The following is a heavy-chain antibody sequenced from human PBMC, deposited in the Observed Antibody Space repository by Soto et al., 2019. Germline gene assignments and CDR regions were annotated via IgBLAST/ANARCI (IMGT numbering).Heavy chain of an antibody. CDR1: GGSISNHY. CDR3: TRANWYSEY. Sequence: QVQLQESGPGLVKPSETLSLTCTVSGGSISNHYWSWIRQSPGKGLEWIGYIYYNGNTNYNPSLKSRVTMSVDTSMNQISLKLTAVTAADTAVYYCTRANWYSEYWGKGTLVTVSS. D-gene: IGHD7-27*01. V-gene: IGHV4-59*11. CDR2: IYYNGNT. J-gene: IGHJ4*02.